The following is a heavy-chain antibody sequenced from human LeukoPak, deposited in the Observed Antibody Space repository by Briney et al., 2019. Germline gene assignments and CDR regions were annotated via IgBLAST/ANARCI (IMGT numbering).Heavy chain of an antibody. CDR1: GFTFSNYA. D-gene: IGHD2-15*01. J-gene: IGHJ6*02. CDR2: ISGSGTNT. Sequence: QPGGSLRLSCAVSGFTFSNYAMSWVRQAPGKGLEWVSGISGSGTNTYYADTVKGRFSISRDNPENTLYLQMNSLRVDDTATYYCAKGGYCRGESCPYYDGMDVWGQGTTVTVSS. CDR3: AKGGYCRGESCPYYDGMDV. V-gene: IGHV3-23*01.